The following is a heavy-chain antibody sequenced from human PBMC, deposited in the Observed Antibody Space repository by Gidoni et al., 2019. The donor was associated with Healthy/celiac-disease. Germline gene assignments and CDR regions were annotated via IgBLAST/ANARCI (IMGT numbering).Heavy chain of an antibody. Sequence: EVQLVESGGGLVQPGGSLRLSCAASGFTVSSNYMSWVRQAPGKGLEWVSVIYSGGSTYYADSVKGRFTISRDNSKNTLYLQMNSLRAEDTAVYYCARDGIIYDFWSGYLVYWGQGTLVTVSS. J-gene: IGHJ4*02. D-gene: IGHD3-3*01. CDR2: IYSGGST. CDR3: ARDGIIYDFWSGYLVY. V-gene: IGHV3-66*01. CDR1: GFTVSSNY.